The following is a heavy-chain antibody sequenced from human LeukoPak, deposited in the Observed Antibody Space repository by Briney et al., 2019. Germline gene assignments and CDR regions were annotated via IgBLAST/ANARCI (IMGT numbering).Heavy chain of an antibody. Sequence: GGSLRLSCAASGFTFSSYEMKWVRQAPGKGLEWVGRIKSKIDGETIDYAAPVKGRFTISRDDSKKTVYLQMNSLKSEDTAVYYCTFFWGGYSNGLDYWGQGTQVTVSS. CDR2: IKSKIDGETI. CDR3: TFFWGGYSNGLDY. J-gene: IGHJ4*02. CDR1: GFTFSSYE. D-gene: IGHD3-3*01. V-gene: IGHV3-15*01.